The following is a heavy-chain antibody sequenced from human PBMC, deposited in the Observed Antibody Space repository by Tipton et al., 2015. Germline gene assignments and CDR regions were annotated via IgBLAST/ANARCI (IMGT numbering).Heavy chain of an antibody. CDR2: ISGSGGTT. D-gene: IGHD6-13*01. CDR3: AKDQRHSTNWFIFDY. J-gene: IGHJ4*02. V-gene: IGHV3-23*01. CDR1: GIIFPKYG. Sequence: SLRLSCAASGIIFPKYGMVWVRQAPGKGLEWVSSISGSGGTTDYADSVKGRFTISRDNAKNSLYLQMNSLRAEDTALYYCAKDQRHSTNWFIFDYWGQGTLVTVSP.